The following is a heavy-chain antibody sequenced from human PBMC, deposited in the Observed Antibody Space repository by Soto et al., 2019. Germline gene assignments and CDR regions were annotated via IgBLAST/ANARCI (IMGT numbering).Heavy chain of an antibody. CDR1: GFTFSSYE. CDR3: ARGTRPYLITMVRGAASPYYGMDV. CDR2: ISSSGSTI. D-gene: IGHD3-10*01. J-gene: IGHJ6*02. V-gene: IGHV3-48*03. Sequence: GGSLRLSCAASGFTFSSYEMNWVRQAPGKGLEWVSYISSSGSTIYYADSVKGRFTISRDNAKNSLYLQMNSLRAEDTAVYYCARGTRPYLITMVRGAASPYYGMDVWGQGTTVTVSS.